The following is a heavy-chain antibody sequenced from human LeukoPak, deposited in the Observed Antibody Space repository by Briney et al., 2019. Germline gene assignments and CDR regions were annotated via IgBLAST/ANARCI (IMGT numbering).Heavy chain of an antibody. D-gene: IGHD2-8*02. CDR1: GFTFSNYG. Sequence: GGSLRLSCAASGFTFSNYGMHWVRQAPGKGLEWVSGITGNGATTYYADSVKGRFTISRDNSKNTLYLQMNSLRAEDTAIYYCATYRQVLLPFESWGQGTLVTVSS. V-gene: IGHV3-23*01. J-gene: IGHJ4*02. CDR3: ATYRQVLLPFES. CDR2: ITGNGATT.